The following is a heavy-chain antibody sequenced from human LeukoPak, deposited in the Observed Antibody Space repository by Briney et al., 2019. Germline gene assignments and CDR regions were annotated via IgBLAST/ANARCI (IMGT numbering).Heavy chain of an antibody. Sequence: GGTLRLSCAASGFTFSSYSMNWVRQAPGKGLEWVSSISSSSYIYYADSVKGRFTISRDNAKNSLYLQMNSLRAEDTAVYYRARWTNRYYFDYWGQGTLVTVSS. CDR2: ISSSSYI. V-gene: IGHV3-21*01. D-gene: IGHD1-14*01. CDR3: ARWTNRYYFDY. CDR1: GFTFSSYS. J-gene: IGHJ4*02.